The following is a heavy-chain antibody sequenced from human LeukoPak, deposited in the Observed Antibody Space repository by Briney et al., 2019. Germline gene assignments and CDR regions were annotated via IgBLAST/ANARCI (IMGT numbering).Heavy chain of an antibody. V-gene: IGHV3-15*01. Sequence: GGSLRLSCAASGFTFSNAWMSWVRQAPGKGLEWVGRIKSKTDGGTTGYAAPVKGRFTISRDDSKNTLYLQMNSLKTEDTAVYYCTTAGGYSSSWYEDDYWGQGTLVTVSS. CDR1: GFTFSNAW. CDR3: TTAGGYSSSWYEDDY. D-gene: IGHD6-13*01. J-gene: IGHJ4*02. CDR2: IKSKTDGGTT.